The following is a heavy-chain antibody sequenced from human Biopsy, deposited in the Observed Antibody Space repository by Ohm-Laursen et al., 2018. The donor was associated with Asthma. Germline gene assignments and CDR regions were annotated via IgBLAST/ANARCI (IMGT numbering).Heavy chain of an antibody. CDR1: GYTFNSAG. Sequence: ASVKVSCNTSGYTFNSAGINWVRQAPGQGLEWMGWISAYNGNTKVAQKLQDRVTIITDTSTSTAYMELRSLRSEDTAVYFCARAVDYSHYYGIDVWGQGTTVTVS. CDR3: ARAVDYSHYYGIDV. J-gene: IGHJ6*02. D-gene: IGHD3-10*01. V-gene: IGHV1-18*01. CDR2: ISAYNGNT.